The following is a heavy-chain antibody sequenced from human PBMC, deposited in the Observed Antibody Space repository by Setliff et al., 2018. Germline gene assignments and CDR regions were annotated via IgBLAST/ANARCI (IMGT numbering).Heavy chain of an antibody. D-gene: IGHD2-8*02. V-gene: IGHV4-34*01. Sequence: ASETLSLTCAVYGGSFSGYYWSWIRQPPGKGLEWIGEINHSGSTNYNPSLKSRVTISVDRSKNQFSLKLSSVTAADTALYYCTVYNTGSSKEHYWGQGTPVTV. CDR3: TVYNTGSSKEHY. CDR2: INHSGST. CDR1: GGSFSGYY. J-gene: IGHJ4*02.